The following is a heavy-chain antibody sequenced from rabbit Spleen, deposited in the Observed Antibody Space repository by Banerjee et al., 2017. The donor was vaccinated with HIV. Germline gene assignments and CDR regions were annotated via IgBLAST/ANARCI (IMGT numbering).Heavy chain of an antibody. D-gene: IGHD4-2*01. Sequence: LAERGVYLVILGAFLTCAGTASASPFLGGEYVCWVRRAPGKGLGWIACIDAGSGDTTYYVKWGKGRFSCSKTSPSTMILQMTSRTAADTAAYFCARFYAGDVDVGYSNMWGPGTLVTVS. V-gene: IGHV1S40*01. J-gene: IGHJ6*01. CDR3: ARFYAGDVDVGYSNM. CDR1: ASPFLGGEY. CDR2: IDAGSGDTT.